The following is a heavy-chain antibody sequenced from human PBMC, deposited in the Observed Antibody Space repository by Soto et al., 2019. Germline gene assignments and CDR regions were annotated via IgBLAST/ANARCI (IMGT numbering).Heavy chain of an antibody. CDR1: GFTFSYYY. CDR2: ISSSSSYT. Sequence: GGSLRLSCAASGFTFSYYYMSWIRQAPGKGLEWVSYISSSSSYTNYADSVKGRFTISRDNAKNSLYLQMNSLRAEDTAVYYCARNRLGVTAIPGDAFDIWGQGTMVTVSS. D-gene: IGHD2-21*02. J-gene: IGHJ3*02. V-gene: IGHV3-11*06. CDR3: ARNRLGVTAIPGDAFDI.